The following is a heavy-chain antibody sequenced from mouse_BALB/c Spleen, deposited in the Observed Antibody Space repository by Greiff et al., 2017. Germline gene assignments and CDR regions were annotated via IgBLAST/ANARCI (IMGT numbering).Heavy chain of an antibody. Sequence: QVQLQQSGPELVKPGASVKISCKASGYAFSSSWMNWVKQRPGQGLEWIGRIYPGDGDTNYNGKFKGKATLTADKSSSTAYMQLSSLTSVDSAVYFCARGGMIWLGAYWGQGTLVTVSA. CDR1: GYAFSSSW. V-gene: IGHV1-82*01. J-gene: IGHJ3*01. CDR2: IYPGDGDT. CDR3: ARGGMIWLGAY. D-gene: IGHD2-2*01.